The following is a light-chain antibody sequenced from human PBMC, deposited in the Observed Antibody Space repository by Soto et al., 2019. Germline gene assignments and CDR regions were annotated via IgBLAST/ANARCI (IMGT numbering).Light chain of an antibody. CDR1: QSVSSN. CDR2: GAS. Sequence: EIVMTQSPVTLSLSPGERATLSCRASQSVSSNLAWYQQRPGQVPRLLIYGASTRAIGIPARFSGSGSGTEFSLTINSLQSEDFAVYYCQQVKSYPRTFGGGTKVEIK. V-gene: IGKV3-15*01. CDR3: QQVKSYPRT. J-gene: IGKJ4*01.